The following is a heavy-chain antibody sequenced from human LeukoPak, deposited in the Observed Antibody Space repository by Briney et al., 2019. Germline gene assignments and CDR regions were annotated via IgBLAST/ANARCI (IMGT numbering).Heavy chain of an antibody. CDR2: ISSSSSYI. V-gene: IGHV3-21*01. CDR3: ARVSFAGTGGDY. J-gene: IGHJ4*02. Sequence: PGGSLRLSCAASGFTFSSYSMNWVRQAPGKGLEWVSSISSSSSYIYYVDSVKGRFTISRDNAKNSLYLQMNSLRAEDTAVYYCARVSFAGTGGDYWGQGTLVTVSS. D-gene: IGHD1-1*01. CDR1: GFTFSSYS.